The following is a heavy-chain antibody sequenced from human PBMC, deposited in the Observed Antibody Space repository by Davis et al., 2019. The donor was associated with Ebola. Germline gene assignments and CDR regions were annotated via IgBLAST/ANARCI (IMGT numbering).Heavy chain of an antibody. CDR3: ARHPYSSVWAYWYFDL. Sequence: MPSETLSLTCAVYGGSFSGYNWSWIRQPPGKGLEWIGEINHSGSTNYNPSLKSRVTISVDTSKNQFSLKLSSVTAADTAVYFCARHPYSSVWAYWYFDLWGRGTLVTVSS. J-gene: IGHJ2*01. V-gene: IGHV4-34*01. D-gene: IGHD6-19*01. CDR1: GGSFSGYN. CDR2: INHSGST.